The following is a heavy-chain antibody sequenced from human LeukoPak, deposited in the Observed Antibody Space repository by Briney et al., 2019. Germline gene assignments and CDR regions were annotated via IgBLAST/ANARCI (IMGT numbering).Heavy chain of an antibody. V-gene: IGHV4-59*08. CDR2: VYYSGIT. CDR1: GGSISTYY. D-gene: IGHD4-17*01. Sequence: PSETLSLTCTVSGGSISTYYRSWLRQPPGKGLEWIGYVYYSGITDYNPSLKSRVTISVDTSKSQFSLKLSSVTAADTAVYYCARHLTSGDYFDYWGQGTLVTVSS. J-gene: IGHJ4*02. CDR3: ARHLTSGDYFDY.